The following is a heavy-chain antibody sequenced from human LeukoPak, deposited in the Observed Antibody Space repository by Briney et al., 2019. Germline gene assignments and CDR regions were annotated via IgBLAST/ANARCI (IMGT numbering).Heavy chain of an antibody. CDR2: IIPIFGTA. CDR1: GGTFSSYA. D-gene: IGHD6-19*01. J-gene: IGHJ4*02. CDR3: ARDGAGSGWSGAFDY. V-gene: IGHV1-69*05. Sequence: SVKVSCKASGGTFSSYAISWVQQATGQGLEWMGGIIPIFGTANYAQKFQGRVTITTDESTSTAYMELSSLRSEDTAVYYCARDGAGSGWSGAFDYWGQGTLVTVSS.